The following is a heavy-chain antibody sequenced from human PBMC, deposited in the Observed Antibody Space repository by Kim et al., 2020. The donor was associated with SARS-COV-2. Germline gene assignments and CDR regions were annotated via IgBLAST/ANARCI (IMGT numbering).Heavy chain of an antibody. Sequence: PSLKSRVTISVDTSKNQFSLKLSSVTAADTAVYYCARGGYCSGGSCYSHYWGQGTLVTVSS. D-gene: IGHD2-15*01. J-gene: IGHJ4*02. V-gene: IGHV4-34*01. CDR3: ARGGYCSGGSCYSHY.